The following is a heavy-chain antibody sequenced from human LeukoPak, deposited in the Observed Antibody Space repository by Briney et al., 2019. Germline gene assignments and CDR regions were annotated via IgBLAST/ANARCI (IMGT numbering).Heavy chain of an antibody. CDR2: ISYDGSNK. D-gene: IGHD2-15*01. CDR1: GFTFSSYG. Sequence: GGSLRLPCAASGFTFSSYGMHWVRQAPGKGLEWVAVISYDGSNKYYADSAKGRFTISRDNSKNTLYLQMNSLRAEDTAVYYCAKDQEYCSGGSCYASDYWGQGTLVTVS. J-gene: IGHJ4*02. V-gene: IGHV3-30*18. CDR3: AKDQEYCSGGSCYASDY.